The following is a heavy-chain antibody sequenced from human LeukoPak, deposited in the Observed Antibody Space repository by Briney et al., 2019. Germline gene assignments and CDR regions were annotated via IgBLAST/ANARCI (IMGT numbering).Heavy chain of an antibody. CDR1: GGSISSYY. Sequence: SETLSLTCTVSGGSISSYYWSWIRQPPGKGLEWIGYIYYSGSTNYNPSLKSRVTISVNTSKNQFSLKLSSVTAADTAVYYCAREGYDFWSGPSHHYYGMGVWGQGTTVTVSS. D-gene: IGHD3-3*01. V-gene: IGHV4-59*01. CDR3: AREGYDFWSGPSHHYYGMGV. CDR2: IYYSGST. J-gene: IGHJ6*02.